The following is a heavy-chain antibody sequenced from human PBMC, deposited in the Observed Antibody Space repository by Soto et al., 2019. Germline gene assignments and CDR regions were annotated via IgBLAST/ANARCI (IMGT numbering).Heavy chain of an antibody. CDR3: ARYGYSSGWYLGTGMDV. D-gene: IGHD6-19*01. J-gene: IGHJ6*02. V-gene: IGHV1-18*04. Sequence: QVQLVQSGAEVKNPGASLKVSCQASGYSFSDYGIAWVRQAPGQGLAGGGWISTYNGNTNYAQKFQGRVTMTTDTSANTAYMELRSLRSDDTAMYYCARYGYSSGWYLGTGMDVWGQGTPVTVSS. CDR2: ISTYNGNT. CDR1: GYSFSDYG.